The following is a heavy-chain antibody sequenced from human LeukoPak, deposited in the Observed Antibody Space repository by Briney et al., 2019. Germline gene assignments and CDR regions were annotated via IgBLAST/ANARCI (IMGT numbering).Heavy chain of an antibody. J-gene: IGHJ6*03. V-gene: IGHV4-34*01. D-gene: IGHD6-6*01. CDR1: GGSFSGYY. CDR3: ARVLRQLVRYYYYYMDV. Sequence: SETLSLTCAVYGGSFSGYYWSWIRQPPGKGLEWIGEINHSGSTNYNPSLKSRVTISVDTSKNQFSLKLSSVTAADTAVYYCARVLRQLVRYYYYYMDVWSKGTTVTVSS. CDR2: INHSGST.